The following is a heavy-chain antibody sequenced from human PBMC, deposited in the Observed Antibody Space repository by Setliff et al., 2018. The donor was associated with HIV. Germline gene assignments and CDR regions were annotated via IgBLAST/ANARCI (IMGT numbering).Heavy chain of an antibody. V-gene: IGHV4-31*03. CDR2: IYYSGIT. Sequence: SETLSLTCTVSGASISSGGYYWSWIRQHPGKGLEWIGYIYYSGITNYNPSLKSRVTISIDTSKNQFSLKLYSVTAADTSVYYCARRWGIRGYSSWGQGTLVTVSS. D-gene: IGHD5-18*01. J-gene: IGHJ5*02. CDR1: GASISSGGYY. CDR3: ARRWGIRGYSS.